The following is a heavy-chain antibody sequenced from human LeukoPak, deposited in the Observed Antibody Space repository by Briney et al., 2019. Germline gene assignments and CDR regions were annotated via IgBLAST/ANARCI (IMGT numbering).Heavy chain of an antibody. Sequence: PGGSLRLSCVASGFTFSHYSMNWVRQAPGKGLEWVSVIYSGGSTYYADSVKGRFAISRDNSKNTLYLQMNSLRAEDTAVYYCARGGGEFDPWGQGTLVTVSS. D-gene: IGHD3-10*01. CDR1: GFTFSHYS. CDR2: IYSGGST. CDR3: ARGGGEFDP. V-gene: IGHV3-53*01. J-gene: IGHJ5*02.